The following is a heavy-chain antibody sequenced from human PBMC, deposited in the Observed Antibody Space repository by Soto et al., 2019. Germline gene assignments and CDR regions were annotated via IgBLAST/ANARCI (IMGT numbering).Heavy chain of an antibody. Sequence: QVPLVQSGAEVKKPGSSVKVSCKASGGTFSSYAISWVRQAPGQGLEWMGGIIPIFGTANYAQKFQGRVTITADESTSTAYMELSSLRSEDTAVYYCARSIAAAGIYYYYGMDVWGQGTTVTVSS. CDR2: IIPIFGTA. J-gene: IGHJ6*02. D-gene: IGHD6-13*01. CDR1: GGTFSSYA. V-gene: IGHV1-69*01. CDR3: ARSIAAAGIYYYYGMDV.